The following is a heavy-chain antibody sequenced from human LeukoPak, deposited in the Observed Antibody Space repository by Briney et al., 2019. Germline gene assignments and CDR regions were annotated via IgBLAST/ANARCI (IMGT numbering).Heavy chain of an antibody. V-gene: IGHV1-2*02. Sequence: ASVKVSCNGSGSTFTSSYMHWERKAPGQGLEWMGWINPNSGSTNYAQNVQRRVTMTRDTSISTAYMELSRLTSDDTAVYYCARGYQLLTVYYWGQGNLVTVSS. CDR2: INPNSGST. CDR3: ARGYQLLTVYY. J-gene: IGHJ4*02. CDR1: GSTFTSSY. D-gene: IGHD2-2*01.